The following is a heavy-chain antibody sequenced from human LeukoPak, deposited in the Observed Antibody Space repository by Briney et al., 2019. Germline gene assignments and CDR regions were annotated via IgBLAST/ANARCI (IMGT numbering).Heavy chain of an antibody. CDR2: IYYRGST. D-gene: IGHD3-22*01. CDR1: GGSISSYY. CDR3: ARDGNYYDSSGYYPIDY. J-gene: IGHJ4*02. V-gene: IGHV4-4*07. Sequence: SETLSLTCTVSGGSISSYYWSWIRQPAERGREWIGRIYYRGSTSYSPSLKSRVTMPVDTSKNQFSLKLSSVTAADTAVYYCARDGNYYDSSGYYPIDYWGQGTLVTVSS.